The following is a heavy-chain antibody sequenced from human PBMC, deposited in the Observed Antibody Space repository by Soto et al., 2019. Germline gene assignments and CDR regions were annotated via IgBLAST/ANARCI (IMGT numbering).Heavy chain of an antibody. CDR1: GFSFSSYA. CDR2: ISFEGNDK. CDR3: ARDRYLDSYAFDS. J-gene: IGHJ4*02. D-gene: IGHD3-9*01. Sequence: QVQLVESGGGVVQPGRSLRLSCAASGFSFSSYAMHWVRQAPGKGLEWVAVISFEGNDKYYADSVKGRFTISRDENENTLYLQMNSLRREYTAVYYCARDRYLDSYAFDSWGQGTLVTVSS. V-gene: IGHV3-30-3*01.